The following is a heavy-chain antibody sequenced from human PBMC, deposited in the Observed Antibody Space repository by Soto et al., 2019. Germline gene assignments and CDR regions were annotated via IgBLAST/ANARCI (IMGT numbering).Heavy chain of an antibody. CDR1: GFTFSNYA. CDR3: ARDWSDSPHPYFDY. D-gene: IGHD3-3*01. CDR2: ISYDGGNK. J-gene: IGHJ4*02. V-gene: IGHV3-30-3*01. Sequence: GGSLRLCCASSGFTFSNYAMHWVRQAPGMGLEWVAIISYDGGNKYYGDSVKGRFTISRDNSKNTLYLQMNSLRAEDTAVYYCARDWSDSPHPYFDYWGQGTLVTSPQ.